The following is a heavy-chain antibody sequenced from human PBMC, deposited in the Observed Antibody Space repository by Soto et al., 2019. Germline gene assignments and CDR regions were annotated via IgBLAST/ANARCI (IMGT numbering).Heavy chain of an antibody. CDR3: ARSTMVRGVIGPSNWFDP. V-gene: IGHV4-59*01. Sequence: SQPLSVTCTVSGDSISPYYWSWIRQPPGRGLEWVAYIYYDGTSSYNPSLKSRVTIALETSKSQISLRLTSVTAADTAVYYCARSTMVRGVIGPSNWFDPWGQGTLVTVSS. J-gene: IGHJ5*02. D-gene: IGHD3-10*01. CDR2: IYYDGTS. CDR1: GDSISPYY.